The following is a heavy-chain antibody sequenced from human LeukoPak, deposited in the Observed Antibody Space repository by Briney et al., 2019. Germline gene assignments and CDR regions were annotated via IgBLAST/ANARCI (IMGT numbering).Heavy chain of an antibody. V-gene: IGHV1-69*13. D-gene: IGHD5-24*01. Sequence: SVKVSCKASGGTFSSYAISWLRQAPAQGLEWMGGIIPIFGTANYAQKFQGRVTITADESTSTAYMELSSLRSEDTAVYYCARDALKDGYNYVGYWGQGTLVTVSS. CDR3: ARDALKDGYNYVGY. CDR1: GGTFSSYA. CDR2: IIPIFGTA. J-gene: IGHJ4*02.